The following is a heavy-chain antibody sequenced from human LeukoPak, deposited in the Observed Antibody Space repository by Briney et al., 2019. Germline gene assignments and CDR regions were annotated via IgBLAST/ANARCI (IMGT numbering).Heavy chain of an antibody. CDR1: GFTVSSNY. CDR3: ASPSSGQSFDI. D-gene: IGHD6-19*01. Sequence: PGGSLRLSCAASGFTVSSNYMNWVRQAPGKGLEWVSVIYTGGNTYYADSVKGRFTISRDNSKNTLYLQMHSLRAEDTAVYYCASPSSGQSFDIWGQGTMVTVSP. V-gene: IGHV3-53*01. CDR2: IYTGGNT. J-gene: IGHJ3*02.